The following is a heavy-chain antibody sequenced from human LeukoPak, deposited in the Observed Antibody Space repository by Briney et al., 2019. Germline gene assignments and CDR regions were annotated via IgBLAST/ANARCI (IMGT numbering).Heavy chain of an antibody. CDR3: ARDASASYYGY. CDR1: GFTFSSYA. J-gene: IGHJ4*02. D-gene: IGHD1-26*01. CDR2: TSGSGGST. Sequence: GGSLRLSCAASGFTFSSYAMSWVRLAPGKGLEWVSGTSGSGGSTYYADSVKGRFTMSRDNSKNTLYLQMNSLRAEDTAVYYCARDASASYYGYWGQGTLVTVSS. V-gene: IGHV3-23*01.